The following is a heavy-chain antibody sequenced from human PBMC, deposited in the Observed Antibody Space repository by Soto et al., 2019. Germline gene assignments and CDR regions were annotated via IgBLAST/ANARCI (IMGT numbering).Heavy chain of an antibody. J-gene: IGHJ3*02. V-gene: IGHV4-39*01. CDR1: GGSISSSSYY. D-gene: IGHD3-22*01. Sequence: SETLSLTCTVSGGSISSSSYYWGWIRQPPGKGLGWLGSIYYSGSTYYNPSLKSRVTISVDTSKNQFSLKLSSVTAADTAVYYCASRYYYDSSGYNLDDAFDIWGQGTMVTVSS. CDR2: IYYSGST. CDR3: ASRYYYDSSGYNLDDAFDI.